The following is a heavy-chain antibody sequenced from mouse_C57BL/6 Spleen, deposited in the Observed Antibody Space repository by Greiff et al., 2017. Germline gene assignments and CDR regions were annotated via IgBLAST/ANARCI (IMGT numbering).Heavy chain of an antibody. J-gene: IGHJ1*03. V-gene: IGHV5-15*01. CDR3: ARRITTVVATDFDV. Sequence: EVQVVESGGGLVQPGGSLKLSCAASGFTFSDYGMAWVRQAPRKGPEWVAFISNLAYSIYYADTVTGRFTISRENAKNTLYLEMSSLRSEDTAMYYCARRITTVVATDFDVWGTGTTVTVSS. D-gene: IGHD1-1*01. CDR2: ISNLAYSI. CDR1: GFTFSDYG.